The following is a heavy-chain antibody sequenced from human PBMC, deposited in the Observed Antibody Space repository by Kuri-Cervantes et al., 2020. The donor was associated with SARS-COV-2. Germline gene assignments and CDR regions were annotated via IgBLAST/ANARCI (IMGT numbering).Heavy chain of an antibody. Sequence: ASVKVSCKASGGTFSSYAISWVRQAPGQGLEWMGWINPNSGGTNYAQKFQGRVTMTRDTSISTAYMELSRLRSDDTAVYYCARDFFECSGGSCYSANWFDPWGQGTLVTVSS. CDR1: GGTFSSYA. CDR2: INPNSGGT. CDR3: ARDFFECSGGSCYSANWFDP. J-gene: IGHJ5*02. D-gene: IGHD2-15*01. V-gene: IGHV1-2*02.